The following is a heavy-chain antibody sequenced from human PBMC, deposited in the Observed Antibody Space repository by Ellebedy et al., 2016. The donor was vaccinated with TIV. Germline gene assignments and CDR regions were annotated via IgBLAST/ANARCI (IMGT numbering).Heavy chain of an antibody. CDR2: ISAYNGNT. Sequence: AASVKVSCKASGYTFTSYGISWVRQAPGQGLEWMGWISAYNGNTNYAQKLQGRVTMTTDTSTSTAYMELRSLRSDDTAVYYCARDKSSGWTKRADYWGQGTLVTVSS. D-gene: IGHD6-19*01. CDR3: ARDKSSGWTKRADY. V-gene: IGHV1-18*04. J-gene: IGHJ4*02. CDR1: GYTFTSYG.